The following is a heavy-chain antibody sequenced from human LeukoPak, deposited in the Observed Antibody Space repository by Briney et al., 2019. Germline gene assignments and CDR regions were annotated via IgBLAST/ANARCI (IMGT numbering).Heavy chain of an antibody. V-gene: IGHV3-23*01. D-gene: IGHD2-8*01. Sequence: GGSLRLSCAASGFTFSSYAMSWVRQAPGKGPGWVSGISAGGGSTYYADSVKGRFTISRDNSKNTLYLQMNSLRAEDTAVYYCAKGGNGYCSNGVCSPRVVAAIDSWGQGALVTVSS. CDR3: AKGGNGYCSNGVCSPRVVAAIDS. J-gene: IGHJ4*02. CDR1: GFTFSSYA. CDR2: ISAGGGST.